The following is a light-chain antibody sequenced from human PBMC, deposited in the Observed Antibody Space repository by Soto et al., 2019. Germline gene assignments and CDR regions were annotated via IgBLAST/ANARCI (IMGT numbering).Light chain of an antibody. CDR3: QQADSFPLT. J-gene: IGKJ4*01. V-gene: IGKV1D-12*01. CDR1: QYISTW. CDR2: AAS. Sequence: DIQMTQSPSSVSASVGDRIIITCRASQYISTWLAWYQQKPGEAPKLLIFAASRLHGGVPSRFSGSGSGTDFTLTINNLQPEDFATYHCQQADSFPLTFGGGTKVEVK.